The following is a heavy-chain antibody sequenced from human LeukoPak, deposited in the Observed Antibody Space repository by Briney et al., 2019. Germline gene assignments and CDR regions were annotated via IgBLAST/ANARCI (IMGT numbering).Heavy chain of an antibody. V-gene: IGHV3-9*01. CDR1: GFTFADYA. CDR3: AKAHCSTTSCYRGWFDP. D-gene: IGHD2-2*01. CDR2: FSWNSGSI. Sequence: GGSLRLSCAASGFTFADYAMHWVRQVPGKGLEWVSGFSWNSGSIVYADSVKGRFTISRDNAKNSLYLQMNSLRAEDTALYYCAKAHCSTTSCYRGWFDPWGQGTLVTVSS. J-gene: IGHJ5*02.